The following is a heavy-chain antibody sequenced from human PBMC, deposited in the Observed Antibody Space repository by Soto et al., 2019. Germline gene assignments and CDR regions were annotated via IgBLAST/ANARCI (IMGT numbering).Heavy chain of an antibody. J-gene: IGHJ6*02. Sequence: VGSLRLSCAVSGFTFSSSWMSWVRQAPGNGLEWVANIKQEGMEKYYADSVKGRFTISRDNSKNTLYLQMNSLRAEDTAVYYCARDAYYDFWSGYTRSYYYYGMDVWGQGTTVTVSS. CDR1: GFTFSSSW. CDR2: IKQEGMEK. V-gene: IGHV3-7*01. CDR3: ARDAYYDFWSGYTRSYYYYGMDV. D-gene: IGHD3-3*01.